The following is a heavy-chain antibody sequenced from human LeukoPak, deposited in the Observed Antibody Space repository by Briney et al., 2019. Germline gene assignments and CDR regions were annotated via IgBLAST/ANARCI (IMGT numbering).Heavy chain of an antibody. V-gene: IGHV3-23*01. CDR1: GFTFSSYA. CDR3: ASSKGRGYSGYDFDS. J-gene: IGHJ4*02. CDR2: ISGSGGST. D-gene: IGHD5-12*01. Sequence: GGSLRLSCAASGFTFSSYAMSWVRQAPGKGLEWVSAISGSGGSTYYADSVKGRFTISRDNSKNTLYLQMNSLRAEDTAVYYCASSKGRGYSGYDFDSWGQGTLVTVSS.